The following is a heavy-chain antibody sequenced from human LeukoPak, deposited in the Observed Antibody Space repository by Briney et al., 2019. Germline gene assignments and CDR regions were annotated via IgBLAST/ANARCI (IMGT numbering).Heavy chain of an antibody. D-gene: IGHD3-10*01. Sequence: SETLSLTCAVHGGSFSGYYWSWIRQPPGKGLEWIGEINHSGSTNYNPSLKSRVTISVDTSKNQFPLKLSSVTAADTAVYYCARGVVRGGRYPGGSDYWGQGTLVTVSS. V-gene: IGHV4-34*01. J-gene: IGHJ4*02. CDR3: ARGVVRGGRYPGGSDY. CDR2: INHSGST. CDR1: GGSFSGYY.